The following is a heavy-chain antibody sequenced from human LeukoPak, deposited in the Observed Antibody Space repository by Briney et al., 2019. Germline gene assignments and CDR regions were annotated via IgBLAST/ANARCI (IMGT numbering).Heavy chain of an antibody. CDR1: GFKFSSDW. J-gene: IGHJ4*02. CDR2: IKEDGSEK. Sequence: GGSLRLSCAASGFKFSSDWMSWVRQAPGKGLEWVANIKEDGSEKYYVDSVKGRFTISRDNAKNSLYLQMNSLRAEDTAVYYCARDGSLPDYWGQGTLVTVSS. V-gene: IGHV3-7*01. CDR3: ARDGSLPDY.